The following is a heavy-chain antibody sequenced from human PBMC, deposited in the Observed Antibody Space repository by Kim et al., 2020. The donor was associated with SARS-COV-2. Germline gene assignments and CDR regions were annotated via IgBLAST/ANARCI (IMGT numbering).Heavy chain of an antibody. CDR2: IYYSGST. Sequence: SETLSLTCTVSGGSISSSSYYWGWIRQPPGKGLEWIGSIYYSGSTYYNPSLKSRVTISVDTSKNQFSLKLSSVTAADTAVYYCARHCGVYVWGSYRSLYNWFDPWGQGTLVTVSS. J-gene: IGHJ5*02. V-gene: IGHV4-39*01. CDR1: GGSISSSSYY. D-gene: IGHD3-16*02. CDR3: ARHCGVYVWGSYRSLYNWFDP.